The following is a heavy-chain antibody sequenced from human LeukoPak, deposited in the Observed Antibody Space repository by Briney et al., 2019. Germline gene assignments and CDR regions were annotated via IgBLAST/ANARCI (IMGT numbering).Heavy chain of an antibody. CDR1: GGSISSYY. J-gene: IGHJ6*02. Sequence: PSETLSLTCTVSGGSISSYYWSWIRQPPGKGLEWIGYIYYSGSTNYNPSLKSRVTISVDTSKNQFSLKLSSVTAADTAVYYCARFMVRGDPYYYYYGMDVWGQGTTGTVSS. CDR3: ARFMVRGDPYYYYYGMDV. V-gene: IGHV4-59*01. CDR2: IYYSGST. D-gene: IGHD3-10*01.